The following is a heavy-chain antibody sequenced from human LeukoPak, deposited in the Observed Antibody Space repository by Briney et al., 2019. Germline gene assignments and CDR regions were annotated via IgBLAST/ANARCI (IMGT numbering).Heavy chain of an antibody. CDR1: GFTVSSNY. J-gene: IGHJ6*03. CDR3: ARDVAYGSGSHHPYMDV. D-gene: IGHD3-10*01. Sequence: PGGSLRLSCAASGFTVSSNYMSWVRQAPGKGLEWVSVIYSGGSTYYADSVKGRFTISRDNSKNTLYLQMNSLRAEDTAVCYCARDVAYGSGSHHPYMDVWGKGTTVTVSS. CDR2: IYSGGST. V-gene: IGHV3-53*01.